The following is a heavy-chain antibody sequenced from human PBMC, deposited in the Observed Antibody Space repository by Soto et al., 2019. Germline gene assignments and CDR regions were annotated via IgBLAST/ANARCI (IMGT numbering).Heavy chain of an antibody. Sequence: EVQLVESGGGLVQPGGSLKLSCAASGFTLSGFDIHWVRQASGEGLEWVGRIKTKVESYATELAASVKGRFTISRDDPKHTAYLAMNSLKTEDTAVYYCTRRYCSGGGCYSDFDYWGQGTLVTVSS. D-gene: IGHD2-15*01. J-gene: IGHJ4*02. CDR3: TRRYCSGGGCYSDFDY. CDR2: IKTKVESYAT. CDR1: GFTLSGFD. V-gene: IGHV3-73*01.